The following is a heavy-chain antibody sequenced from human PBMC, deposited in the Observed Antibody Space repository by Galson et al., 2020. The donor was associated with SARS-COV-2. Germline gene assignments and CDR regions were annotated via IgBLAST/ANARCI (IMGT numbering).Heavy chain of an antibody. CDR2: ISWDGGST. CDR1: GLTFDDYA. V-gene: IGHV3-43D*03. J-gene: IGHJ6*03. Sequence: GGSLRLSCAASGLTFDDYAMHWVRQAPGKGLEWVSLISWDGGSTYYADSVKGRFTISRDNSKNSLYLQMNSLRAEDTALYYCAKDIARGVVAYYMDVWGKGTTVTVSS. CDR3: AKDIARGVVAYYMDV. D-gene: IGHD2-15*01.